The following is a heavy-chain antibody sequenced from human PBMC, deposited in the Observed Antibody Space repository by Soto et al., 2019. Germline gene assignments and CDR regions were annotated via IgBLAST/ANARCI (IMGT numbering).Heavy chain of an antibody. CDR3: AKSSSGYYTYYFDY. CDR2: IYSGGST. D-gene: IGHD3-22*01. J-gene: IGHJ4*02. Sequence: EVQLVESGGGLIQPGGSLRLSCAASGFTVSSNYMSWVRQAPGKGLEWVSVIYSGGSTYYADSVKGRFTISRDNSKNTLYLQMNSLRAEDTAVYYCAKSSSGYYTYYFDYWGQGTLVTVSS. CDR1: GFTVSSNY. V-gene: IGHV3-53*01.